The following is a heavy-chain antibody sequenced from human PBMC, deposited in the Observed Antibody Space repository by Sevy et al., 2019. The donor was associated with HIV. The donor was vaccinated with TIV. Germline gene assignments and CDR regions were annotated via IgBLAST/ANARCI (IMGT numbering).Heavy chain of an antibody. CDR2: ITSSGDET. D-gene: IGHD3-9*01. V-gene: IGHV3-23*01. J-gene: IGHJ4*02. CDR3: ASEISDWFSD. CDR1: GFTFDRYP. Sequence: GGSLRLSCAASGFTFDRYPMTWARQAPGKGLDWLSTITSSGDETFYADSVKGRFTISRDNSKNTLYLQMNTLGTEDTAMYYCASEISDWFSDWGQGTLVTVSS.